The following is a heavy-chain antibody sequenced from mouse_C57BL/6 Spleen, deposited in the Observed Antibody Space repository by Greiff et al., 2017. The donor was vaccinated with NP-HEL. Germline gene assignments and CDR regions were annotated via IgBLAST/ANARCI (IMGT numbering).Heavy chain of an antibody. CDR3: ARWDYDYDVYFDY. J-gene: IGHJ2*01. V-gene: IGHV1-55*01. CDR1: GYTFTSYW. D-gene: IGHD2-4*01. CDR2: IYPGSGST. Sequence: VQLQQSGAELVKPGASVKMSCKASGYTFTSYWITWVKQRPGQGLEWIGDIYPGSGSTNYNEKFKSKATLTVDTSSSTAYMQLSSLTSEDSAVYYCARWDYDYDVYFDYWGQGTTLTVSS.